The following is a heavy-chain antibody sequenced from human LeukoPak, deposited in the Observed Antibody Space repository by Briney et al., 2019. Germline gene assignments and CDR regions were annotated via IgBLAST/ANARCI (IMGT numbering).Heavy chain of an antibody. CDR1: GGSISSSNW. CDR3: ARLELLNYYYYGMDV. Sequence: SGTLSLTCAVSGGSISSSNWWSWVRQPPGKGLEWIGEIYHSGSTNYNPSLKSRVTISVDKSKNQFSLKLSSVTAADTAVYYCARLELLNYYYYGMDVWGQGTTVTVSS. CDR2: IYHSGST. J-gene: IGHJ6*02. V-gene: IGHV4-4*02. D-gene: IGHD1-26*01.